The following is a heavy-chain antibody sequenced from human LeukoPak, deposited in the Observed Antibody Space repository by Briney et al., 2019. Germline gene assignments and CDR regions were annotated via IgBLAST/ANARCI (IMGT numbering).Heavy chain of an antibody. Sequence: PSETLSLTCTVSGGSIRSYYWSWIRQPPGMGLEWIGYIYSSGSTNYNPSLKSRLTISVDTSKNQFSLKLSSVTAADTAVYYCARCKSSSSGWLSWFDPWGQGTLVTVPS. CDR1: GGSIRSYY. V-gene: IGHV4-59*01. CDR3: ARCKSSSSGWLSWFDP. D-gene: IGHD6-19*01. CDR2: IYSSGST. J-gene: IGHJ5*02.